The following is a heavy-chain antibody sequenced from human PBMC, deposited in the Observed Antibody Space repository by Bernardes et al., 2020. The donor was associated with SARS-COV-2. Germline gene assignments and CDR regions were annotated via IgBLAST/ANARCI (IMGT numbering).Heavy chain of an antibody. J-gene: IGHJ6*02. CDR2: IIPIFGTA. V-gene: IGHV1-69*13. CDR3: ARTVMVRGVMESRSYYYYYGMDV. CDR1: GGTFSSYA. Sequence: SVKVSCKASGGTFSSYAISWVRQAPGQGLEWMGRIIPIFGTANYAQKFQGRVTITADESTSTAYMELSSLRSEDTAVYYCARTVMVRGVMESRSYYYYYGMDVWGQGTTVTVSS. D-gene: IGHD3-10*01.